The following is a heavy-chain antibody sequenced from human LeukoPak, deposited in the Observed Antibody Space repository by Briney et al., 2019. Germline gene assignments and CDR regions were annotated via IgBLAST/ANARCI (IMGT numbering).Heavy chain of an antibody. J-gene: IGHJ6*02. CDR3: ARRTYYYSMDV. CDR2: ISSSSSTI. CDR1: GFTFSGYS. Sequence: PGGSLRLSCAAPGFTFSGYSMHWVRQAPGKGLEWISYISSSSSTIYYADSVKGRVTISRDNAKNSLYLQMSSLRAEDTAVYYCARRTYYYSMDVWGQGTTVTVSS. V-gene: IGHV3-48*04.